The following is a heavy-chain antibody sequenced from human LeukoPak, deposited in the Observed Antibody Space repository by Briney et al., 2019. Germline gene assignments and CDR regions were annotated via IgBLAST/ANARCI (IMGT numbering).Heavy chain of an antibody. V-gene: IGHV4-39*07. D-gene: IGHD5-12*01. CDR3: ARYHSGYDDY. J-gene: IGHJ4*02. CDR1: GGSVSISSYY. CDR2: IYYSGST. Sequence: SETLSLTCSVSGGSVSISSYYWGWIRQPPGKGLEWIGSIYYSGSTYYNPSLKSRVTISVDTSKNQFSLKLSSVTAADTAVYYCARYHSGYDDYWGQGTLVTVSS.